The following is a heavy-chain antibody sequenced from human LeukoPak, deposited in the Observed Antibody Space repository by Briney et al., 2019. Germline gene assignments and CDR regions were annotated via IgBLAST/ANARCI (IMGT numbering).Heavy chain of an antibody. CDR3: ARSSVLRFLEYAFDI. CDR1: GGSISSGDNS. J-gene: IGHJ3*02. CDR2: IYYSGST. D-gene: IGHD3-3*01. V-gene: IGHV4-30-2*02. Sequence: SETLSLTCAVSGGSISSGDNSWNWIRQPPGKGLEWIGDIYYSGSTYYNPSLKSRVTISVDRSKNQFSLKLSSVTAADTAVYYCARSSVLRFLEYAFDIWGQGTMVTVSS.